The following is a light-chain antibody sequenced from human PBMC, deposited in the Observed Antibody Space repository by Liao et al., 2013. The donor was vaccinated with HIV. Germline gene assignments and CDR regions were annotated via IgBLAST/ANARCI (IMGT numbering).Light chain of an antibody. Sequence: SYEVTQPPSVSVSPGQTASITCSGDKLGHKYTCWYQQKPGQSPVLVIYHDTKRPSGIPERFSGSNSGNTATLTISGTQAMDEADYYCQAWDSSTAVFGGGTKLTVL. CDR1: KLGHKY. J-gene: IGLJ2*01. CDR3: QAWDSSTAV. CDR2: HDT. V-gene: IGLV3-1*01.